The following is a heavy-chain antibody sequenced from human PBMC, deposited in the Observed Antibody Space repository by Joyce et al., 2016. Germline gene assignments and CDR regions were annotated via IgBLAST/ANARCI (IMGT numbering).Heavy chain of an antibody. CDR2: IGTAGDP. Sequence: EVQLVEAGGALVQPGGSLRLSCAASGFTFSAYEIHWVRQTTGKGLEGVSAIGTAGDPYYACSVKGRFTISRENAKSSLFLQMNSLRAEDTAVYYCARERGGGMSAFDIWGQGTMVTVSS. D-gene: IGHD3-16*01. J-gene: IGHJ3*02. CDR3: ARERGGGMSAFDI. V-gene: IGHV3-13*05. CDR1: GFTFSAYE.